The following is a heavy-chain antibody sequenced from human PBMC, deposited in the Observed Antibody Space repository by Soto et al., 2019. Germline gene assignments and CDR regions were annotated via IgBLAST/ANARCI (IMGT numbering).Heavy chain of an antibody. V-gene: IGHV1-18*01. Sequence: VQLVQSGAEVKKPRASVRVSCKASGYTFTSFGLSWVRQPPGQGPEWMGWMSPESDKATYAHKFHGRITMPTDTATTTAYMYLRSLRSDDTAVYYCTTDLFFISPPTVTADAYWGQGTLVSVS. CDR1: GYTFTSFG. J-gene: IGHJ4*02. D-gene: IGHD4-17*01. CDR2: MSPESDKA. CDR3: TTDLFFISPPTVTADAY.